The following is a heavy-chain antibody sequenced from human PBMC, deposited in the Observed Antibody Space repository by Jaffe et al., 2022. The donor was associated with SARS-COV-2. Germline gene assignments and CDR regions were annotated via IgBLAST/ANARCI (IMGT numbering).Heavy chain of an antibody. CDR1: GFTFSSYG. Sequence: QVQLVESGGGVVQPGRSLRLSCAASGFTFSSYGMHWVRQAPGKGLEWVAVISYDGSNKYYADSVKGRFTISRDNSKNTLYLQMNSLRAEDTAVYYCAKESPGYCSGGSCYGIDYWGQGTLVTVSS. J-gene: IGHJ4*02. CDR2: ISYDGSNK. CDR3: AKESPGYCSGGSCYGIDY. V-gene: IGHV3-30*18. D-gene: IGHD2-15*01.